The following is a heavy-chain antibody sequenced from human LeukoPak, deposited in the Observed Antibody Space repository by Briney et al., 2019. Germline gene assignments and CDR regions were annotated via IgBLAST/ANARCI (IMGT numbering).Heavy chain of an antibody. J-gene: IGHJ6*03. CDR1: AFTFSSYG. CDR2: ISRSGSTK. D-gene: IGHD2-15*01. Sequence: GGSLRLSCAASAFTFSSYGMHWVRQAPGKGLEWVSSISRSGSTKYYADSVKGRFTISRDNAKNSLFLQMNSLRAEDTAVYYCARVLRYCSGGNCYSGGLGYMDVWGKGTTVTISS. CDR3: ARVLRYCSGGNCYSGGLGYMDV. V-gene: IGHV3-48*04.